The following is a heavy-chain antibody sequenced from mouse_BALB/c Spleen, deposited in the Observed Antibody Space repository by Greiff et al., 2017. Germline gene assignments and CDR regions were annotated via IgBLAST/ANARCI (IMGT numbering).Heavy chain of an antibody. CDR1: GYTFSSYW. Sequence: QVQLQQSGAELMKPGASVKISCKATGYTFSSYWIEWVKQRPGHGLEWIGEILPGSGSTNYNEKFKGKATFTADTSSNTAYMQLSSLTSEDSAVYYCARGARAVVARYFDYWGQGTTLTVSS. CDR2: ILPGSGST. J-gene: IGHJ2*01. V-gene: IGHV1-9*01. CDR3: ARGARAVVARYFDY. D-gene: IGHD1-1*01.